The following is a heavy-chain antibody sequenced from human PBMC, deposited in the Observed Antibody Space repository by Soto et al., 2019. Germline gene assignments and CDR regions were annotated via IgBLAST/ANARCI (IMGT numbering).Heavy chain of an antibody. V-gene: IGHV3-23*01. D-gene: IGHD5-18*01. J-gene: IGHJ4*02. CDR3: AKALVPALTAKFGY. Sequence: GGSLRLSCTASGFTFGDYAMSWFRQAPGKGLEWVSTVTASGGGTFYANSVKGRFTISRDNSRNTLHLQMGSLRVEDTALYYCAKALVPALTAKFGYWGQGTLVTVSS. CDR2: VTASGGGT. CDR1: GFTFGDYA.